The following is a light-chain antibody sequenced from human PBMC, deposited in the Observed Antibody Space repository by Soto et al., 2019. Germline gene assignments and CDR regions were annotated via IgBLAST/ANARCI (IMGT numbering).Light chain of an antibody. CDR3: QQYGSSPLT. CDR1: QSVSSTY. CDR2: GAS. V-gene: IGKV3-20*01. Sequence: EIVLTQSPGTLSLSPGERATLSCRASQSVSSTYLGWYQQKPGQAPRLLIYGASSRATGIPDRFSGSGSGTDFTLTISRLEPEDLGVYYCQQYGSSPLTFGGGTKVDIK. J-gene: IGKJ4*01.